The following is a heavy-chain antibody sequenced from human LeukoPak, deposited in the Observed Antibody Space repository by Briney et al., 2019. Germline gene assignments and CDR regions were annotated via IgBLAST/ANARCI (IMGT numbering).Heavy chain of an antibody. CDR1: GGSISSSSYY. CDR2: IYYSGST. V-gene: IGHV4-39*01. CDR3: ARAGTGTTFIKLIWYYYYMDV. J-gene: IGHJ6*03. D-gene: IGHD1-7*01. Sequence: PSETLSLTCTVSGGSISSSSYYWGWIRQPPGKGLEWIGSIYYSGSTYYNPSLKSRVTISVDTSKNQFSLKLSSVTAADTAVYYCARAGTGTTFIKLIWYYYYMDVWGKGTTVTVSS.